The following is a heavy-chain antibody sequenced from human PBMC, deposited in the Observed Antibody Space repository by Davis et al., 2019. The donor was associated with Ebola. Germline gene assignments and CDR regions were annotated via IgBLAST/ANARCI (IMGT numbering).Heavy chain of an antibody. CDR1: GYTFTSYY. J-gene: IGHJ5*02. Sequence: ASVKVSCKASGYTFTSYYMHWVRQAPGQGLEWMGIINPSGGSTSYAQKFQGRVTMTRDTSTSTVYMELSSLRSEDTAVYYCARDPNGSGSYYNDWFDPWGQGTLVTVSS. V-gene: IGHV1-46*01. D-gene: IGHD3-10*01. CDR2: INPSGGST. CDR3: ARDPNGSGSYYNDWFDP.